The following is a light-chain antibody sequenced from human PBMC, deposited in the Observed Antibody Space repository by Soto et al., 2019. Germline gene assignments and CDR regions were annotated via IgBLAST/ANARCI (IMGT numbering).Light chain of an antibody. CDR2: TTN. CDR3: AAWDDSLNGHV. CDR1: SSHIGTSS. Sequence: QSVLTQPHSASGTPGQRVTISCSGSSSHIGTSSVHWFQQLPGTAPKLLISTTNQRPSGVPERFSGSKSGTSASLAISGVQSEDEADYYCAAWDDSLNGHVFGTGTKVTVL. J-gene: IGLJ1*01. V-gene: IGLV1-44*01.